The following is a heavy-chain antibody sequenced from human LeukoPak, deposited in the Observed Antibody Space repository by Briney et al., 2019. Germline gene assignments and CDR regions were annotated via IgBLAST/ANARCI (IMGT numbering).Heavy chain of an antibody. V-gene: IGHV3-30-3*01. CDR1: GFTFSSYA. D-gene: IGHD6-25*01. CDR3: ARASGYYFDY. CDR2: ISYDGSNK. J-gene: IGHJ4*02. Sequence: QPGGSLRLSCAVSGFTFSSYAMHWVRQAPGKGLEWVAVISYDGSNKYYADSVKGRFTTSRDNSKNTLYLQMNSLRAEDTAVYYCARASGYYFDYWGQGTLVTVSS.